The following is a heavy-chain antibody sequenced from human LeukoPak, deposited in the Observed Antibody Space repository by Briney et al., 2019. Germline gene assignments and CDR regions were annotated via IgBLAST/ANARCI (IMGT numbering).Heavy chain of an antibody. V-gene: IGHV3-33*01. Sequence: HPGGSLRLSCAAPGFSFSSCGMHWVRQAPGKGLEWVAVIWYDGSNKYYAESVKGRFTISRDNSKNTLYLQMNSLRAEDTAVYYCARGDHYYDILTGYHQIDYWGQGTLVTVSS. CDR2: IWYDGSNK. CDR3: ARGDHYYDILTGYHQIDY. CDR1: GFSFSSCG. D-gene: IGHD3-9*01. J-gene: IGHJ4*02.